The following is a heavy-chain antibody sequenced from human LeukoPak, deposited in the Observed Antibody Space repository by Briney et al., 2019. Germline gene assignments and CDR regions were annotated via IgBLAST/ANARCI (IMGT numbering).Heavy chain of an antibody. J-gene: IGHJ5*02. CDR3: ARERTIAARKEDWFDP. CDR2: INPNSGGT. CDR1: GYTFTGYY. D-gene: IGHD6-6*01. V-gene: IGHV1-2*06. Sequence: ASVKVSCKASGYTFTGYYMHWVRQAPGQGLEWMGRINPNSGGTNYAQKFQGRVTMTRDTSISTAYMELSRLRSDDTAVYYCARERTIAARKEDWFDPWGQGTLVTVSS.